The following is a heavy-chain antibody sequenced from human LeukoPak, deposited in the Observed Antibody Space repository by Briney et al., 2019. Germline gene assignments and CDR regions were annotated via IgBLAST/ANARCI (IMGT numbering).Heavy chain of an antibody. Sequence: PGGSLRLSCAASGFTFSTFGMTWVRQAPGKGLEWVSSIRPVGGGTYYADSVKGRFTISRDNSRDTLYLQMNNLRADDTAVYYCARGTVTPDCWGHGTLVTVSS. J-gene: IGHJ4*01. V-gene: IGHV3-23*01. CDR1: GFTFSTFG. D-gene: IGHD4-4*01. CDR3: ARGTVTPDC. CDR2: IRPVGGGT.